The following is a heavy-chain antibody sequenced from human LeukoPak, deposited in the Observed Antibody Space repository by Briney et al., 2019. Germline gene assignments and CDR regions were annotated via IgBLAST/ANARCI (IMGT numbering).Heavy chain of an antibody. CDR1: GCTFSSYA. J-gene: IGHJ6*04. Sequence: SVKVSCKASGCTFSSYAISWVRQAPGQGLEWMGGIIPIFGTANYAQKFQGRVTITADKSTSTAYMELSSLRSEDTAVYYCARLSNIVATINVDYYYGMDVWGKGTTVTVSS. D-gene: IGHD5-12*01. CDR2: IIPIFGTA. V-gene: IGHV1-69*06. CDR3: ARLSNIVATINVDYYYGMDV.